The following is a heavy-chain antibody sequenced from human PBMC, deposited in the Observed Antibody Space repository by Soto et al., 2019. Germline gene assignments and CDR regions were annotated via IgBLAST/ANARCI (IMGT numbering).Heavy chain of an antibody. D-gene: IGHD2-21*02. V-gene: IGHV3-21*01. CDR2: ISSSSSYI. CDR3: ARDRAYCGGDCYDAFDI. Sequence: GGSLRLSCAASGFTFSSYSMNWVRQAPGKGLEWVSSISSSSSYIYYAASVKGRFTISRDNAKNSLYLQMNSLRAEDTAVYYCARDRAYCGGDCYDAFDIWGQGTMVTVSS. CDR1: GFTFSSYS. J-gene: IGHJ3*02.